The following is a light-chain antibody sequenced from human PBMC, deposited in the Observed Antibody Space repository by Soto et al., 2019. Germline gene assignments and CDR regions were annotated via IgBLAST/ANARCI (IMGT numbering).Light chain of an antibody. V-gene: IGLV1-47*02. J-gene: IGLJ1*01. CDR3: AAWDDNLSTYV. CDR2: SNN. Sequence: QPVLTQPPSASGTPGQRVSISCSGYSSSIGTNFVYWYQQLPGTAPKVLIHSNNQRPLGVPDRFSGSKSGTSASLAISGLRSEDEADYYCAAWDDNLSTYVFGSGTKVTVL. CDR1: SSSIGTNF.